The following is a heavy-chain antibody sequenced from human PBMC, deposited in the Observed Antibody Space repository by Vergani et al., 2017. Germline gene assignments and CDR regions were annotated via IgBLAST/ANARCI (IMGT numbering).Heavy chain of an antibody. D-gene: IGHD6-19*01. J-gene: IGHJ5*02. CDR3: ARHSSVEWLVKLGWIDP. CDR1: GASIRSSNYY. V-gene: IGHV4-39*01. CDR2: IYYSGST. Sequence: QLQLQESGPGLVKPSATLSLTCSVSGASIRSSNYYWGWIRQPPGKGLEWIASIYYSGSTYYNPSLKSRVTISVDTSQNQFSLKLSSVTAADTAVYFWARHSSVEWLVKLGWIDPWGQGILVTVSS.